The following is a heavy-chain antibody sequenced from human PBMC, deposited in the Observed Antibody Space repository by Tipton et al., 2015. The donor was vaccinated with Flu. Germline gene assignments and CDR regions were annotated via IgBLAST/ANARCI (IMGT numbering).Heavy chain of an antibody. CDR3: ARLSSNWYHQLDN. D-gene: IGHD6-13*01. Sequence: GLVKPSETLSLTCTVSGGSMSSYYWSWIRQPAGKGLEWIGRIYTSGSAIHNPSLKSRVTMSVDTSKNQFSLKLSSVTAADTAVYYCARLSSNWYHQLDNWGQGTLVTVSS. CDR2: IYTSGSA. J-gene: IGHJ4*02. CDR1: GGSMSSYY. V-gene: IGHV4-4*07.